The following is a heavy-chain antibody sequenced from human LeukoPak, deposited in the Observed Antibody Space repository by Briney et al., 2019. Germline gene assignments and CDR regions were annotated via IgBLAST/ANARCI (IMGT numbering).Heavy chain of an antibody. CDR1: GGSISSGSYY. D-gene: IGHD3-22*01. J-gene: IGHJ6*03. V-gene: IGHV4-61*02. CDR2: IYTSGST. CDR3: ARETYYYDSSGYWGRFFRPFDYYYYYMDV. Sequence: SETLSLTCTVSGGSISSGSYYWSWIRQPAGKGLEWIGRIYTSGSTNYNPSLKSRVTISVDTSKNQFSLKLSSVTAADTAVYYCARETYYYDSSGYWGRFFRPFDYYYYYMDVWGKGTTVTISS.